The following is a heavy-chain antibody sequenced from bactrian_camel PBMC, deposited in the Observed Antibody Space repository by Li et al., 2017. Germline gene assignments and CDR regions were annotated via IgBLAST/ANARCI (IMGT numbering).Heavy chain of an antibody. V-gene: IGHV3S42*01. CDR2: VTGTGLI. Sequence: VQLVESGGGLVQPGGSLRLSCGASAFTFSRYSMGWFRQAPGRAREGIACVTGTGLITYSASVRGRFVVSRDDAENSLYLFMFDLKPEDTAMYYCAEDRDHRYSAGAAYYWGQ. D-gene: IGHD2*01. CDR3: AEDRDHRYSAGAAYY. CDR1: AFTFSRYS. J-gene: IGHJ4*01.